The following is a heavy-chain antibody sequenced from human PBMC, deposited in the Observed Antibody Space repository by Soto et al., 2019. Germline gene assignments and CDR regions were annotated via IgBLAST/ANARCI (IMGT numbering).Heavy chain of an antibody. CDR2: ISHRSLTI. CDR3: ARGGGSSPFDY. D-gene: IGHD6-6*01. Sequence: LRLSCAASGFTFSDHYMAWFRQTPERGLEWLAYISHRSLTIYHARSVKDRFTISRDDATDSIYLQMNNLRVEDTAVYFCARGGGSSPFDYWGQGTVVTVSS. CDR1: GFTFSDHY. V-gene: IGHV3-11*01. J-gene: IGHJ4*02.